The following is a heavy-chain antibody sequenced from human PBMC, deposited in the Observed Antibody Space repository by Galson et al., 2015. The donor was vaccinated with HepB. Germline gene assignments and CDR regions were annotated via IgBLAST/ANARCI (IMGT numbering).Heavy chain of an antibody. CDR3: AKGRIWHGVVSN. V-gene: IGHV4-4*02. D-gene: IGHD2/OR15-2a*01. J-gene: IGHJ4*02. CDR2: IYQSGST. CDR1: DDSISRNNW. Sequence: LSLTCAVSDDSISRNNWRSWVRQPPGKGLEWIGDIYQSGSTSYNPSLKSRVTMSIDKSKGQFSLSLSSVTAADTAVYYCAKGRIWHGVVSNWGQGTLVTVSS.